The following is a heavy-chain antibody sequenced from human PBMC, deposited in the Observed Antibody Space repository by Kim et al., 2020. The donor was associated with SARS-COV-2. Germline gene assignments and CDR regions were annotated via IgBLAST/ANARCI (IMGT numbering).Heavy chain of an antibody. D-gene: IGHD2-2*01. J-gene: IGHJ6*02. Sequence: GGSLRLSCAASGFSFYSYGMHWVRQAPGKGLEWVAIIWYDGSNEHYADSVKGRFTISRDNSKNTLFLQMNSLRAEDTAVYYCVRDRDQLITSHFYYGMDLWRQGTTVTVP. CDR2: IWYDGSNE. V-gene: IGHV3-33*08. CDR1: GFSFYSYG. CDR3: VRDRDQLITSHFYYGMDL.